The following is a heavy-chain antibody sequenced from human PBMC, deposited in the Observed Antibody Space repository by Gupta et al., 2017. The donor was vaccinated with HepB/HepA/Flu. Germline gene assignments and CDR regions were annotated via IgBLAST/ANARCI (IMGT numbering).Heavy chain of an antibody. V-gene: IGHV1-46*01. CDR2: INPSGGST. CDR1: GYTFTSYY. CDR3: ARDRQLERVPNYYYYYMDV. J-gene: IGHJ6*03. D-gene: IGHD1-1*01. Sequence: QVQLVQSGAEVKKPGASVKVSCKASGYTFTSYYMHWVRQAPGQGLEWMGIINPSGGSTSYAQKFQGRVTMTRDTSTSTVYMELSGLRSEDTAVYYCARDRQLERVPNYYYYYMDVWGKGTTVTVSS.